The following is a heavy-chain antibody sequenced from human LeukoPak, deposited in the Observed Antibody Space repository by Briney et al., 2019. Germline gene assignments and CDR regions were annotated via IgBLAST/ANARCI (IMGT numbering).Heavy chain of an antibody. CDR1: GFTFSSYW. Sequence: GGSLRLSCAASGFTFSSYWMSWVRQAPGKGLEWVANIKQDGSEKCYVDSVKGRFTISRDNAKNSLYLQMNSLRAEDTAVYYCARDRNQDYDFWSGYYTGVVDYWGQGTLVTVSS. D-gene: IGHD3-3*01. CDR2: IKQDGSEK. J-gene: IGHJ4*02. V-gene: IGHV3-7*01. CDR3: ARDRNQDYDFWSGYYTGVVDY.